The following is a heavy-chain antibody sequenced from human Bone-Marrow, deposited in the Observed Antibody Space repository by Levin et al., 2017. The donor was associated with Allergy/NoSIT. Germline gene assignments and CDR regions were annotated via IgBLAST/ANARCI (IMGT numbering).Heavy chain of an antibody. J-gene: IGHJ4*02. D-gene: IGHD3-10*01. CDR2: ISSSSSYI. CDR3: ASSNGGYFDY. V-gene: IGHV3-21*01. Sequence: GESLKISCAASGFTFSSYSMNWVRQAPGKGLEWVSSISSSSSYIYYADSVKGRFTISRDNAKNSLYLQMNSLRAEDTAVYYCASSNGGYFDYWGQGTLVTVSS. CDR1: GFTFSSYS.